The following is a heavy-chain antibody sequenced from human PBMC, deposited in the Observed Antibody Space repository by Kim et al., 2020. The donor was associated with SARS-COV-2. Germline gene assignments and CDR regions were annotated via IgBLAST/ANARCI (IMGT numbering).Heavy chain of an antibody. V-gene: IGHV4-59*13. CDR3: AKTVAAAGIYRSNWFDR. D-gene: IGHD6-13*01. J-gene: IGHJ5*02. CDR1: GGSISSYY. CDR2: IYYSGST. Sequence: SETLSLTCTVSGGSISSYYWSWIRQPPGKGLEWIGYIYYSGSTNYNPSLKSRVTISVDTSKNQFSLKLSSVTAADTAVYYCAKTVAAAGIYRSNWFDRWGQGTLVTVSS.